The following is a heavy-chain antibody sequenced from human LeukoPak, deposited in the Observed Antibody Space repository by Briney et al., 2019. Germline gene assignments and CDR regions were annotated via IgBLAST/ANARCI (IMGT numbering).Heavy chain of an antibody. CDR1: GYTFAGYY. V-gene: IGHV1-2*02. J-gene: IGHJ4*02. CDR2: INPNSGGT. Sequence: GASVKVSCKASGYTFAGYYMHWVRQAPGQGLEWMGWINPNSGGTNYAQKLQGRVTMTRDTSISTAYMELSRLRSDDTAVYYCARDLGGRRLQLQVFDYWGQGTLVTVSS. D-gene: IGHD5-24*01. CDR3: ARDLGGRRLQLQVFDY.